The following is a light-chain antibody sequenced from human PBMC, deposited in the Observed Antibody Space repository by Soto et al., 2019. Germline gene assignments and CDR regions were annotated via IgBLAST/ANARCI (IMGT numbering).Light chain of an antibody. J-gene: IGLJ1*01. CDR1: SSNIGANYD. CDR2: ANS. CDR3: QSYDSSLSGYV. V-gene: IGLV1-40*01. Sequence: QSALTQPPSVSGAPGQRVTISCTGGSSNIGANYDVHWYQQLPGTAPKLLIYANSNRPSGVPGRFSGSKSGTSASLAITGLQAEDEADYYCQSYDSSLSGYVFGTGTKLTVL.